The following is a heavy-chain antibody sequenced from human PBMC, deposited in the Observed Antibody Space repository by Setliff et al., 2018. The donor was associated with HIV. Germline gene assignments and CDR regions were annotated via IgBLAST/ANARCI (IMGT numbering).Heavy chain of an antibody. CDR2: ITNDVSAT. J-gene: IGHJ4*02. V-gene: IGHV3-74*01. D-gene: IGHD5-12*01. CDR1: GFAFSHYW. CDR3: TTGPYNGYSY. Sequence: GGSLRLSCAASGFASSGFAFSHYWMHWVRQAPGKGLVWVSRITNDVSATTYADFVKGRFTISRDNAKNMVYLQMSSLRVEDTAIYYCTTGPYNGYSYWGQGTRVTVSS.